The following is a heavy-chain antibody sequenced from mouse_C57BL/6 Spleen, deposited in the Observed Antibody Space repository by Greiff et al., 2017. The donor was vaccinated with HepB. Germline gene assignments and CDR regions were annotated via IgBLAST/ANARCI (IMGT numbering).Heavy chain of an antibody. Sequence: EVQLVESGGGLVKPGGSLKLSCAASGFTFSSYAMSWVRQTPEKRLEWVATISDGGSYTYYPDNVKGRFTISRDNAKNNLYLQMSHLKSEDTAMYYCATTMESYYAMDYWGQGTSVTVSS. CDR2: ISDGGSYT. CDR1: GFTFSSYA. V-gene: IGHV5-4*01. CDR3: ATTMESYYAMDY. J-gene: IGHJ4*01. D-gene: IGHD2-1*01.